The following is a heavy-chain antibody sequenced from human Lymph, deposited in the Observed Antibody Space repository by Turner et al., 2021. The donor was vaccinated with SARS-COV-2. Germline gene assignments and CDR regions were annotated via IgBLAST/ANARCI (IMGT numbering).Heavy chain of an antibody. CDR3: ARDRDSSGWVDY. Sequence: QVQLVESGGGVVQPVRSLRLSCAASGFPFSSYAMHWVRQAPGKGLEWVAFISYDESDKYYADSVKGRFTFSRDNSKNTLYLRMNSLRAEDTAVYNCARDRDSSGWVDYWGQGTLVTVSS. J-gene: IGHJ4*02. V-gene: IGHV3-30*04. CDR1: GFPFSSYA. D-gene: IGHD3-22*01. CDR2: ISYDESDK.